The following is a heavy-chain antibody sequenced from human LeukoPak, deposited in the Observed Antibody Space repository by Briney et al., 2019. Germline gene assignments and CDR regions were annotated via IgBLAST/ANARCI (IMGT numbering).Heavy chain of an antibody. J-gene: IGHJ4*02. V-gene: IGHV4-61*03. Sequence: PSETLSLTCTVSGDSISNGNYYWSWLRQPPGKALEWIGYIYYTGKTYYNPSLEGRVTILVDTSRNHFSVKLSSVTAADTAVYYCARSQNYYGSGDYWSQGTLVTVSS. CDR1: GDSISNGNYY. D-gene: IGHD3-10*01. CDR3: ARSQNYYGSGDY. CDR2: IYYTGKT.